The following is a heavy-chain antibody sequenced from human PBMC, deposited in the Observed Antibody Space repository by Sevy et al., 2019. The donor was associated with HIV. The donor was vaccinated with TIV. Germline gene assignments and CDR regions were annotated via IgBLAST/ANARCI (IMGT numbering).Heavy chain of an antibody. CDR1: GFTPSTYG. D-gene: IGHD2-8*01. Sequence: GGSLRLSCAASGFTPSTYGMHWVRQAPGKGLEWVAVIGYDGSSKYYVDSVKGRFTISRDNSKNTLFLQMDSLRAEDTAVYYCARDPRMYGDYLLAYFDYWGQGTLVTVSS. V-gene: IGHV3-33*01. J-gene: IGHJ4*02. CDR3: ARDPRMYGDYLLAYFDY. CDR2: IGYDGSSK.